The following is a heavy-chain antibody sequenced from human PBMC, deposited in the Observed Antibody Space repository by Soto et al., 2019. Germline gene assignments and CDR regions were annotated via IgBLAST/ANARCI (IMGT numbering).Heavy chain of an antibody. D-gene: IGHD2-15*01. V-gene: IGHV3-23*01. J-gene: IGHJ4*02. Sequence: DVQLLESGGGLVQPEGSLRLSCAASGFTFSSYAMGWVRQGPGKGLEWVAVVSIGGSTHYTDSVRGRFTIYRDNTKNTLSLQMNSLTAEEKSVYFCAKRRGAGEHFDYWGQGALVTVSS. CDR2: VSIGGST. CDR1: GFTFSSYA. CDR3: AKRRGAGEHFDY.